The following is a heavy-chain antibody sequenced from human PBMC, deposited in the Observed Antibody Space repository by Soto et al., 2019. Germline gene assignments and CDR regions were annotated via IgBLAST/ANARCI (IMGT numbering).Heavy chain of an antibody. CDR3: PRDPTNYSDTSGYGGDY. V-gene: IGHV3-33*01. Sequence: PGRSQGLPCAAFGFTFSSYDMHWGRQAPGNGLEWVTVIWYDGSNTYYADSMKGRFTISRDNSKNTLYLQMNSLRAEDTAVYYCPRDPTNYSDTSGYGGDYWGQGTLVTVYS. J-gene: IGHJ4*02. CDR2: IWYDGSNT. D-gene: IGHD3-22*01. CDR1: GFTFSSYD.